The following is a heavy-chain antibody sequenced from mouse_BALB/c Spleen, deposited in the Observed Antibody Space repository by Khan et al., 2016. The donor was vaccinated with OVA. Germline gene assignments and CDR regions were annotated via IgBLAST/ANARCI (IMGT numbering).Heavy chain of an antibody. CDR2: ISYDGSN. J-gene: IGHJ1*01. D-gene: IGHD1-1*01. CDR1: GYSITSGYR. V-gene: IGHV3-6*02. CDR3: ARGGAVVPYWYFDV. Sequence: EVQLQESGPGLVKPSQSLPLTCSVTGYSITSGYRWNWIRQFPGNKLEWMGYISYDGSNNYNPSLKNRISITRDTSKNHFFLQLSSVTTEDTATYYCARGGAVVPYWYFDVWGAGTTVTVSS.